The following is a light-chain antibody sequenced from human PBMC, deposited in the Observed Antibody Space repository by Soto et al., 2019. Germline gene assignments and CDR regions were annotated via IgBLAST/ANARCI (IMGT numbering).Light chain of an antibody. J-gene: IGKJ1*01. CDR3: QQYNNWPLWT. Sequence: PFSLSASVGDRFTITCKASEGISSYLAWYQQKPGKALKLLIYAASTLQSGVPSKFSGSGSGTEFTLTITSLQSEDFAVYYCQQYNNWPLWTFGQGTEVDIK. V-gene: IGKV1-9*01. CDR2: AAS. CDR1: EGISSY.